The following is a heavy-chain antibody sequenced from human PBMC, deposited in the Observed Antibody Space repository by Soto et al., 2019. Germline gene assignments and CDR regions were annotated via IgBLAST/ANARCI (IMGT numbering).Heavy chain of an antibody. CDR1: GFTFTNSA. Sequence: QMQLVQSGPEVKKPGTSVKVSCKASGFTFTNSAVQWVRQARGQRLEWIGWIVVGSGNTNYAQKFQERVTITRDMSTTTAYMELNSLRSEDTAVYYCATDKGDSYGYGNYWGQGTLVTVSS. D-gene: IGHD5-18*01. CDR2: IVVGSGNT. V-gene: IGHV1-58*01. CDR3: ATDKGDSYGYGNY. J-gene: IGHJ4*02.